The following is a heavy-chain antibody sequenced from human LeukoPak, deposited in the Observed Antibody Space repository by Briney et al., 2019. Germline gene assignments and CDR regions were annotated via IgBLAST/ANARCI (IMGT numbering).Heavy chain of an antibody. V-gene: IGHV4-34*01. CDR2: INHSVST. J-gene: IGHJ3*02. CDR1: GGSFSGYY. D-gene: IGHD3-10*01. Sequence: PSETLSLTCAVYGGSFSGYYWSWIRQPPGKGLEWIGEINHSVSTNYNPSLKSRVTISVDTSKNHFSLKLSSVTAADTAVYYCARGAPLYYYGSGSYYNVPDAFDIWGQGTMVTVSS. CDR3: ARGAPLYYYGSGSYYNVPDAFDI.